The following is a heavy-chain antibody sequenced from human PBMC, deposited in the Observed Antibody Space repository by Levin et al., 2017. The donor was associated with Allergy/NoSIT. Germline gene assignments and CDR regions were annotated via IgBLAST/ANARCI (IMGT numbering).Heavy chain of an antibody. Sequence: SQTLSLTCTVSGGSISSGSYYWSWIRQHPGKGLEWIGYIYYSGSTFHNPSLKSRVTISVDTSKNQFSLKLSSVTAADTAVYYCARDRRGGVPSSTNYYYYGLDVWGQGTTVTVSS. D-gene: IGHD2-2*01. CDR2: IYYSGST. V-gene: IGHV4-31*03. CDR1: GGSISSGSYY. CDR3: ARDRRGGVPSSTNYYYYGLDV. J-gene: IGHJ6*02.